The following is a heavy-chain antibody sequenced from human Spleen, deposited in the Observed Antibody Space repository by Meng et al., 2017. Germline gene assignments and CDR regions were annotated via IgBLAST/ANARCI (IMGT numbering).Heavy chain of an antibody. J-gene: IGHJ6*02. Sequence: GGSLRLSCAASGFTFDSYAMSWVRQAPGKGLEWVSTMTGTGGTKYYADSVKGRFTISRDNAKNSLYLQMNSLRAEDTAVYYCARDMVRGVIYYGMDVWGQGTTVTVSS. V-gene: IGHV3-23*01. CDR3: ARDMVRGVIYYGMDV. CDR2: MTGTGGTK. CDR1: GFTFDSYA. D-gene: IGHD3-10*01.